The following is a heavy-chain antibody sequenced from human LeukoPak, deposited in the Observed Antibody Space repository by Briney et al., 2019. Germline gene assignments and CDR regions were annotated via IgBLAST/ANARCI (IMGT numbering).Heavy chain of an antibody. D-gene: IGHD1-26*01. J-gene: IGHJ4*02. Sequence: GGSLRLSCAASGFTFSSYSMNWVRQAPGKGLEWVSYINSSSSAIYYADSVKGRFTISRDNAENSLYLQMNSLRAEDTAVYYCARVIGSYGDSAYWGQGTLVTVSS. CDR1: GFTFSSYS. V-gene: IGHV3-48*04. CDR2: INSSSSAI. CDR3: ARVIGSYGDSAY.